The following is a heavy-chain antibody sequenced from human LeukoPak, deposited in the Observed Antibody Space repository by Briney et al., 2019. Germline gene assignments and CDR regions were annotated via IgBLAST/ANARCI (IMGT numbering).Heavy chain of an antibody. D-gene: IGHD1/OR15-1a*01. CDR2: INLDLNTI. V-gene: IGHV3-48*04. J-gene: IGHJ4*02. CDR3: ARDVSVNKVTTPFDH. Sequence: GGSLRLSCEASGFTFSNYRMHWVRQAPGKGLEWISYINLDLNTIYYADSVKGRFTISRDNAKQSLYLQMNSLRVEDTAIYYCARDVSVNKVTTPFDHWGQGTLVTVAS. CDR1: GFTFSNYR.